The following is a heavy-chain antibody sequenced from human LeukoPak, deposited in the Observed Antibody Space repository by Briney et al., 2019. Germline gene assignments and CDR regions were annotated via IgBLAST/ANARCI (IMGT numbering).Heavy chain of an antibody. CDR1: GFTFNSYA. CDR3: AKGSPTRFVVVVAATPEYFQH. Sequence: PGGSLRLSCAASGFTFNSYAMNWVRQAPGEGLEWVSAISGSGGSTYYADSVKGRFTISRDNSKNTLYLQMNSLGAEDTAVYYCAKGSPTRFVVVVAATPEYFQHWGQGTLVTVSS. V-gene: IGHV3-23*01. CDR2: ISGSGGST. J-gene: IGHJ1*01. D-gene: IGHD2-15*01.